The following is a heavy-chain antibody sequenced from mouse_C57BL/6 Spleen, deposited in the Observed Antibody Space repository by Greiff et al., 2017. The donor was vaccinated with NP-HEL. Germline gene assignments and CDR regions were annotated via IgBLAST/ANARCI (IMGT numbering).Heavy chain of an antibody. V-gene: IGHV1-15*01. J-gene: IGHJ4*01. CDR3: TTGGSPGSMDY. CDR1: GYTFTDYE. Sequence: LVESGAELVRPGASVTLSCKASGYTFTDYEMHWVKQTPVHGLEWIGAIDPETGGTAYNQKFKGKAILTADKSSSTAYMELRSLTSEDSAVYYCTTGGSPGSMDYWGQGTSGTVSS. D-gene: IGHD1-1*01. CDR2: IDPETGGT.